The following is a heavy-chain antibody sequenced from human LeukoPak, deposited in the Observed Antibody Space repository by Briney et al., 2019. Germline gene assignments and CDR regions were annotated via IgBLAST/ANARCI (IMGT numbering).Heavy chain of an antibody. CDR3: ARNAEMATMTEYFQH. CDR2: INHSGST. V-gene: IGHV4-34*01. J-gene: IGHJ1*01. D-gene: IGHD5-24*01. Sequence: SETLSLTCAVYGGSFSGYYWSWLRQPPGKGLEWIGEINHSGSTNYNPSLKSRVTISVDTSKNQFSLKLSSVTAADTAVYYCARNAEMATMTEYFQHWGQGTLVTVSS. CDR1: GGSFSGYY.